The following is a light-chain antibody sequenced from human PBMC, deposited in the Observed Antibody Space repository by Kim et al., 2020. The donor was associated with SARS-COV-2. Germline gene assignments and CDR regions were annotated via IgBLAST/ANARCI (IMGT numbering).Light chain of an antibody. CDR2: DAS. J-gene: IGKJ2*01. Sequence: SVSPGERATRSCRASQSVRGNLAWYKQNPGQAPRLLIYDASTRATDVPARFSGSGSGTEFTLTISSLQSEDLAVYYCQQYHDWYTFGQGTKVDIK. V-gene: IGKV3-15*01. CDR1: QSVRGN. CDR3: QQYHDWYT.